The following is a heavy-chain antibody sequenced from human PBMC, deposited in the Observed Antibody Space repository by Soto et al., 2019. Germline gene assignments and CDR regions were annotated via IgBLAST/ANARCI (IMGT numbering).Heavy chain of an antibody. D-gene: IGHD2-2*01. CDR1: GGTFSSYA. J-gene: IGHJ6*02. CDR3: ARGQRSTSCFYYGMDV. V-gene: IGHV1-69*01. CDR2: IIPIFGTA. Sequence: QVQLVQSGAEVKQPGSSVKVSCKASGGTFSSYAISWVRQAPGQGLEWVGGIIPIFGTANYAQKFQGRVTITADESTSTAYKELSSLRSEDTAVYYCARGQRSTSCFYYGMDVWGQGTTVTVSS.